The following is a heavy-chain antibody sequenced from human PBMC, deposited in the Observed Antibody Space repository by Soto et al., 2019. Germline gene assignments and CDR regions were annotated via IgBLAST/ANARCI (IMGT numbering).Heavy chain of an antibody. V-gene: IGHV1-58*01. CDR3: AADEYSGSYLVDY. CDR2: IVVGSGNT. J-gene: IGHJ4*02. Sequence: SVKVSCKASGFTFTSSAVQWVRQARGQRLEWIGWIVVGSGNTNYAQKFQERVTITRDMSTSTAYMELSSLRSEDTAVYYCAADEYSGSYLVDYWGQGTLVTVSS. CDR1: GFTFTSSA. D-gene: IGHD1-26*01.